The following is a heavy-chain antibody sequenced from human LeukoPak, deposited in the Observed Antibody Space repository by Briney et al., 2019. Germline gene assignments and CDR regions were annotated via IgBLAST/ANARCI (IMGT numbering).Heavy chain of an antibody. CDR3: ARRGVAAIFDP. J-gene: IGHJ5*02. D-gene: IGHD1-26*01. Sequence: SETLSLTCTASGDSISRTHYSWGWIRQPPGKGLEWIAYMHYSGSTTYNSSLKSRVTVSLDTSKKQFSLKLGSVTAADTAVYYCARRGVAAIFDPWGQGTRVTVSS. CDR1: GDSISRTHYS. CDR2: MHYSGST. V-gene: IGHV4-61*05.